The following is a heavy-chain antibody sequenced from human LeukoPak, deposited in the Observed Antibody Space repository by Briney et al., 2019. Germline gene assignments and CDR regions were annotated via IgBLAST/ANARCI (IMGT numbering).Heavy chain of an antibody. CDR1: GGSLSGYY. J-gene: IGHJ3*02. Sequence: SGTLSLTCAVYGGSLSGYYGSWIRQPPGKGLEWIGEINHSGSTNYNPSLKSRVTISVGTSKNQFSLKLSSVTAAYTAVYYCARGNTVVSRFDAFDIWGQGTMVTVSS. D-gene: IGHD4-23*01. CDR3: ARGNTVVSRFDAFDI. V-gene: IGHV4-34*01. CDR2: INHSGST.